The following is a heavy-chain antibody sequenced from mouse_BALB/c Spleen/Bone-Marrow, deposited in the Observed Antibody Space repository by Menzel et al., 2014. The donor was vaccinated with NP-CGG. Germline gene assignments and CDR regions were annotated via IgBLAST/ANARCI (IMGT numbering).Heavy chain of an antibody. CDR1: GFTFSSYG. CDR2: INSNGGST. J-gene: IGHJ4*01. CDR3: ARGGYYVFYAMDY. V-gene: IGHV5-6-3*01. Sequence: EVQLVESGGGLVQPGGSLKLSCAASGFTFSSYGVSWVRQTPDKRLELVATINSNGGSTYYPDSVKGRFTISRDNAKNTLYLQMSSLKSEDTAMYYCARGGYYVFYAMDYWGQGTSVTVSS. D-gene: IGHD2-3*01.